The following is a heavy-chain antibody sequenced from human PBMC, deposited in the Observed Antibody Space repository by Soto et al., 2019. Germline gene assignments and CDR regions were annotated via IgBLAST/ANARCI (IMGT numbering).Heavy chain of an antibody. V-gene: IGHV4-30-4*01. CDR1: GDSISTVDYF. CDR3: ARGRYCLTGRCFPNWFDS. J-gene: IGHJ5*01. CDR2: IYKSTTT. Sequence: SETLSLTCSVSGDSISTVDYFWAWIRQPPGQALEYIGYIYKSTTTYYNPSFGSRVAISLDTSKSQFSLNVTSVTAADTAVYFCARGRYCLTGRCFPNWFDSWGQGTLVTVSS. D-gene: IGHD2-15*01.